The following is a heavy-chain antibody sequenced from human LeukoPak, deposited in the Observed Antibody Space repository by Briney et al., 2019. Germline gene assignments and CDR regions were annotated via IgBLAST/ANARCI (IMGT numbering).Heavy chain of an antibody. Sequence: GGSLRLSCAASGFTVSSYAMSSVRQAPGEGLEWVSAISGSGGSTYYADSVKGRFTISRDNSKNTLYLQMNSLRAEDTAVYYCAGEADYDILSPGWFDPWGQGTLVTVSS. CDR3: AGEADYDILSPGWFDP. D-gene: IGHD3-9*01. CDR1: GFTVSSYA. CDR2: ISGSGGST. V-gene: IGHV3-23*01. J-gene: IGHJ5*02.